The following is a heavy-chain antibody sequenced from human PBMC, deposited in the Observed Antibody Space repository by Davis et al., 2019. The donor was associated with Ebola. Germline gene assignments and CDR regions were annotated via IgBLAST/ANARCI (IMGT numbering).Heavy chain of an antibody. V-gene: IGHV4-61*01. D-gene: IGHD3-3*01. CDR3: ARDRGLYDFWSGYYSGMDV. CDR2: IYYSGST. J-gene: IGHJ6*02. Sequence: SETLSLTCTVSGGSVSSGSYYWSWIRQPPGKGLEWIGYIYYSGSTNYNPSLKSRVTISVDTSKNQFSLKLSSVTAADTAVYYCARDRGLYDFWSGYYSGMDVWGQGTTVTVSS. CDR1: GGSVSSGSYY.